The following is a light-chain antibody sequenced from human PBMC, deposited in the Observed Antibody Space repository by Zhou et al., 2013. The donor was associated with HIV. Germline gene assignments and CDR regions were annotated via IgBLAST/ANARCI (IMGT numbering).Light chain of an antibody. CDR1: QSIGNF. V-gene: IGKV1-39*01. CDR3: QQYDNLFT. J-gene: IGKJ3*01. CDR2: AAS. Sequence: DIQMTQSPSSLSASVGDRVTITCRASQSIGNFLNWYQLKPGKAPNLLISAASSLQSGVPSRFSGSGSGTDFTLTISSLQPEDIATYYCQQYDNLFTFGPGTKVDIK.